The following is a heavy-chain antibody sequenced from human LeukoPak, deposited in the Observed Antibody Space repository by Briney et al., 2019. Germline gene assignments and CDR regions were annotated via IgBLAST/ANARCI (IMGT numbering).Heavy chain of an antibody. CDR2: ISGSGGST. Sequence: GGSLRLSCAASGFTFSSFAMSWVRQAPGKGLGWVSLISGSGGSTYYADSVKGRFTISRDNSKNTLYLQMSSLRAEDTAVYYCAKGLGYVFGSGPDWFDPWARETLVTVPS. J-gene: IGHJ5*02. CDR1: GFTFSSFA. CDR3: AKGLGYVFGSGPDWFDP. D-gene: IGHD3-3*01. V-gene: IGHV3-23*01.